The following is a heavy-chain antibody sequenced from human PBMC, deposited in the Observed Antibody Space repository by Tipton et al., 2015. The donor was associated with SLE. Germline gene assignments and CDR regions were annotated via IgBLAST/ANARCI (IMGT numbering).Heavy chain of an antibody. V-gene: IGHV3-30*04. CDR2: ISYDGSNK. D-gene: IGHD6-13*01. Sequence: RSLRLSCAASGFTFSSYAMHWVRQAPGKGLGWVAVISYDGSNKYYADSVKGRFTISRDNSKNTLYLQMNSLRAEDTAVYYCARGHSRSWRYYYYYMDVWGKGTTVTVSS. CDR1: GFTFSSYA. CDR3: ARGHSRSWRYYYYYMDV. J-gene: IGHJ6*03.